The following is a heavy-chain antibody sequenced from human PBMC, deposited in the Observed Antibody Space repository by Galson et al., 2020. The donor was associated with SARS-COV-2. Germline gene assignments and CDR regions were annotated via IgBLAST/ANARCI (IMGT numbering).Heavy chain of an antibody. Sequence: GGSLKISCAASGFTFRTYSLNWVRQAPGEGLEVISSISCSGSYISYADSVKGRFTISRDNADNSLFLQMTSLRAEDTGVFYCAKEAGDRYFDSWGQGTLVTVSS. CDR2: ISCSGSYI. V-gene: IGHV3-21*06. CDR1: GFTFRTYS. CDR3: AKEAGDRYFDS. J-gene: IGHJ4*02. D-gene: IGHD6-19*01.